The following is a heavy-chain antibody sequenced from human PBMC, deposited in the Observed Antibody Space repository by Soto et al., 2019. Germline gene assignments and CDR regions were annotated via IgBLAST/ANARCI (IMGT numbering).Heavy chain of an antibody. CDR1: GGAVTTSAYY. Sequence: XTLSLPCTVSGGAVTTSAYYWGWIRKHPGKGLEWIWSVYYSGSTYYKPSLKRRVTISVDTSKNQFPLKLRPVTAADTAVFYCARSYSGSYYVIDSWRQGTLLTVS. CDR2: VYYSGST. J-gene: IGHJ4*02. D-gene: IGHD1-26*01. V-gene: IGHV4-39*01. CDR3: ARSYSGSYYVIDS.